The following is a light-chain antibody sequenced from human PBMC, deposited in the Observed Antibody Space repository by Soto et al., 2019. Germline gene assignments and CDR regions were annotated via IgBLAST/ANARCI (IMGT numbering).Light chain of an antibody. J-gene: IGLJ2*01. CDR1: NTDVGNYNY. CDR2: DVT. V-gene: IGLV2-11*01. CDR3: CSYAGNYKVL. Sequence: QLVLTQPRSVSGSPGQSVAISCTGTNTDVGNYNYVSWYQQHPGKAPKLIIYDVTKRPSGVPDRFSGSKSANTASLTISGLQTEDEANYYCCSYAGNYKVLFGGGTKLTVL.